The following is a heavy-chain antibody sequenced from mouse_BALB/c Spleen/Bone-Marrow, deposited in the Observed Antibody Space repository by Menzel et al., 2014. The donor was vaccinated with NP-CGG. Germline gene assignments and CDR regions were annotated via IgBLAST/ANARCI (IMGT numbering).Heavy chain of an antibody. CDR3: ARIGIGNIGGAY. CDR2: IDPYNGGT. D-gene: IGHD4-1*01. V-gene: IGHV1S135*01. J-gene: IGHJ3*01. CDR1: GYAFTSYN. Sequence: EVQLQQSGPGLVKPGASVKVSCKASGYAFTSYNMYWVRQSHGKSLEWIGYIDPYNGGTSYNQKFKGKATLTVDKSSSTAYMHLNSLTSEDSAVYYCARIGIGNIGGAYWGQGTLVTVSA.